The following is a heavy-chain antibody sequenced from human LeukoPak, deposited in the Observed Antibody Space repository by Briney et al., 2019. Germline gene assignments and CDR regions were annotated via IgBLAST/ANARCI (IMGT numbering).Heavy chain of an antibody. Sequence: PSETLSLTCAVSGGSISSYYWSWVRQPAGKGLEWIGRIYTSGSTNYNPSLKSRVTMSVDTSKNQFSLKLSSVTAADTAVYYCARALYSYGYGSHLDYWGQGTLVTVSS. J-gene: IGHJ4*02. CDR3: ARALYSYGYGSHLDY. CDR2: IYTSGST. V-gene: IGHV4-59*10. CDR1: GGSISSYY. D-gene: IGHD5-18*01.